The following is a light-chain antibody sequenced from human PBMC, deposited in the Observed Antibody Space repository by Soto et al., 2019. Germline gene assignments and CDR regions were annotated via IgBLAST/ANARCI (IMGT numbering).Light chain of an antibody. CDR1: QSVSSSY. CDR2: GAS. V-gene: IGKV3-20*01. Sequence: EIVLTQSPGTLSLSPVERATLSCRASQSVSSSYLAWYQQTTGQAPRLLIYGASSRATGIPDRFSGSGSGTNFTLTISRLEPEDFAVYHCQLFCGSPRTFGGGTKEEIK. CDR3: QLFCGSPRT. J-gene: IGKJ4*01.